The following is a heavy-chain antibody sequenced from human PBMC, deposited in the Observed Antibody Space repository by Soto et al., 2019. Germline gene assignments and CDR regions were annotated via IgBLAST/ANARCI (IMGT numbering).Heavy chain of an antibody. Sequence: GGSLRLSCAASGFTFSSYAMSWVRQAPGKGLEWVSAISGSGGSTYYADSVKGRFTISRDNSKNTLYLQMNSLGAEDTAVYYCAGSGISSFIAVAGTGYFDYWGQGTLVTVSS. V-gene: IGHV3-23*01. CDR1: GFTFSSYA. D-gene: IGHD6-19*01. J-gene: IGHJ4*02. CDR3: AGSGISSFIAVAGTGYFDY. CDR2: ISGSGGST.